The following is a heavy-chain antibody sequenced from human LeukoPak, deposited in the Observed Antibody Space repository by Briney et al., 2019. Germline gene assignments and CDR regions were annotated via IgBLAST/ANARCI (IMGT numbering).Heavy chain of an antibody. V-gene: IGHV3-21*01. CDR3: GSPPQVWFGN. J-gene: IGHJ4*02. CDR2: ISSSSSYI. CDR1: GFTFSSYS. Sequence: XGSLRLSCAASGFTFSSYSMNWVRQAPGKGLEWVSSISSSSSYIYYADSVKGRFTISRDNAKNSLYLQMNRLRAEDTAVYYCGSPPQVWFGNWGQGTLVTVSS. D-gene: IGHD3-10*01.